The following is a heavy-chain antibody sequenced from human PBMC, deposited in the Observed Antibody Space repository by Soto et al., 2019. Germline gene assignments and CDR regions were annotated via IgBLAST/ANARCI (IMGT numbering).Heavy chain of an antibody. CDR1: GFTFSNFW. D-gene: IGHD3-10*01. CDR3: TRDIGGWGAY. V-gene: IGHV3-74*01. J-gene: IGHJ4*02. CDR2: INEDGRII. Sequence: EVQLVESGGGLVQPGGSLRLSCAASGFTFSNFWMHWVRQVPGKGLMWVSCINEDGRIINYADSVKGRFTISRDNARDTLYLEMNSLRAEDTAIYYCTRDIGGWGAYWGQGALVTVSS.